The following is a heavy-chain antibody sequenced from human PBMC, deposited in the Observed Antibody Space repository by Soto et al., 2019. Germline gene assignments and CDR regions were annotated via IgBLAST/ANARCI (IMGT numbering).Heavy chain of an antibody. D-gene: IGHD6-13*01. CDR3: ARDLAAAGPFAC. CDR2: ISAYNGNT. Sequence: QVQLVQSGAEVKKPGASVKVSCKASGYTFTNYAFSWVRQAPGQGLEWMGWISAYNGNTNYPQKLQGRVTMTTDTSTSTAYMELRSLRSDGTAVYSCARDLAAAGPFACWGQGTLVTVSS. J-gene: IGHJ4*02. V-gene: IGHV1-18*01. CDR1: GYTFTNYA.